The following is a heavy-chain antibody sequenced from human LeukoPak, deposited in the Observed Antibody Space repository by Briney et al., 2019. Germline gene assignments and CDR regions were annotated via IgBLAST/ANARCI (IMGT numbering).Heavy chain of an antibody. D-gene: IGHD3-10*01. J-gene: IGHJ5*02. CDR3: AKDGIVRVNALGFWFDP. Sequence: GGSLRLSCAASGFTFSSYGMTWVRQAPGKGLEWVSPISGSGDSTYYPDSVEGRFTISRDNSKNTLYLQMNSLRVEDTAVYYCAKDGIVRVNALGFWFDPWGQGSLVTVSS. CDR2: ISGSGDST. V-gene: IGHV3-23*01. CDR1: GFTFSSYG.